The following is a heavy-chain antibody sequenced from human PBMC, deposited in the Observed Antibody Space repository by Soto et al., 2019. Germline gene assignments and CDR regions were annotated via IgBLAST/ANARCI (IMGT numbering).Heavy chain of an antibody. CDR1: GGSISSSSYY. V-gene: IGHV4-39*07. D-gene: IGHD2-15*01. Sequence: SETLSLTCTVSGGSISSSSYYWGWIRQPPGKGLEWIGSIYYSGSTYYNPSLKSRVTISVDTSKNQFSLKLSSVTAADTAVYYCARGDRYCSGGSCYSMPFDYWGQGTLVTVS. J-gene: IGHJ4*02. CDR3: ARGDRYCSGGSCYSMPFDY. CDR2: IYYSGST.